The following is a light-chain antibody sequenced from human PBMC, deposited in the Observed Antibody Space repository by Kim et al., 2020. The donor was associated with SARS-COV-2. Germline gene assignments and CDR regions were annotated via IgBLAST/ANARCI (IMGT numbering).Light chain of an antibody. J-gene: IGKJ4*01. V-gene: IGKV1-33*01. CDR3: QQYDNHSPT. Sequence: DIQMTQSPSTLSASVGDRVTITCRASQDISNCLNWYQQKPGKAPKLLIYDASNLETGVPSRFSGSGSGTDFTFTISSLQPEDFATYYCQQYDNHSPTFGGGTKVDIK. CDR1: QDISNC. CDR2: DAS.